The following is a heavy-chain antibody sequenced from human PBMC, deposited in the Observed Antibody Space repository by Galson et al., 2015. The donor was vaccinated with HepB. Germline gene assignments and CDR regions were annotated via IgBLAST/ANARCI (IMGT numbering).Heavy chain of an antibody. V-gene: IGHV3-23*01. J-gene: IGHJ2*01. CDR1: GLTFTSYA. CDR3: AKIAVTAKWYFDF. Sequence: SLRLSCAASGLTFTSYAMAWVRQAPGKGLEWVSAISGRDSSTHYADSVKGRFTISRDNSNNMLYLQMNSLRADDTAVYYCAKIAVTAKWYFDFWGRGTLVTVSS. CDR2: ISGRDSST. D-gene: IGHD6-19*01.